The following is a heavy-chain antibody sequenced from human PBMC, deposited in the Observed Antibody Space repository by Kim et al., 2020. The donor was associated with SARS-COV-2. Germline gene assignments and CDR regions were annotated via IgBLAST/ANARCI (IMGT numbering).Heavy chain of an antibody. Sequence: GGSLRLSCAASGFTFSSYAMHWVRQAPGKGLEWVAVISYDGSNKYYADSVKGRFTISRDNSKNTLYLQMNSLRAEDTAVYYCARTHPIQHKYDSSGYYIPDFDYWGQGTLVTVSS. CDR3: ARTHPIQHKYDSSGYYIPDFDY. CDR1: GFTFSSYA. D-gene: IGHD3-22*01. V-gene: IGHV3-30*04. J-gene: IGHJ4*02. CDR2: ISYDGSNK.